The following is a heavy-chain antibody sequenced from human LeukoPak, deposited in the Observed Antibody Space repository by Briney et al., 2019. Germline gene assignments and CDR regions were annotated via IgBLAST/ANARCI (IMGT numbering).Heavy chain of an antibody. J-gene: IGHJ4*02. CDR1: GGTFSSYA. D-gene: IGHD3-3*01. CDR2: IIPIFGTA. Sequence: SVKVSCKASGGTFSSYAISWVRQAPGQGLEWMGGIIPIFGTANYAQKFQGGVTITADESTSTAYMELSSLRSEDTAVYYCARGGYDFWSGYYTGTRPPPFDYWGQGTLVTVSS. V-gene: IGHV1-69*01. CDR3: ARGGYDFWSGYYTGTRPPPFDY.